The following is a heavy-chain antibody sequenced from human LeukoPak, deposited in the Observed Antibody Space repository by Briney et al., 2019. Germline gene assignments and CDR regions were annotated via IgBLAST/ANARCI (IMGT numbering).Heavy chain of an antibody. Sequence: SETLSLTCTVSGGSISGYHWSWIRQPAGKGLEWIGRIYSSGTTNYNLSLNSRVTMSIDTSKNQFSLNLSSVTAADTAVYYCARGPYCGGDCYFDYWGQGTLVTVSS. D-gene: IGHD2-21*02. CDR2: IYSSGTT. J-gene: IGHJ4*02. V-gene: IGHV4-4*07. CDR3: ARGPYCGGDCYFDY. CDR1: GGSISGYH.